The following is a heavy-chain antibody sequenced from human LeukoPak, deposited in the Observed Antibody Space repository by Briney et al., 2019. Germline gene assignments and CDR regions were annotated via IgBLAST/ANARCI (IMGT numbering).Heavy chain of an antibody. J-gene: IGHJ4*02. CDR2: INHSGST. CDR1: GGSFSGYY. D-gene: IGHD3-3*01. CDR3: AKGLRFLEWLLLFIDY. V-gene: IGHV4-34*01. Sequence: PSETLSLTCAVYGGSFSGYYWSWIRQPPGKGLEWIGEINHSGSTNYNPSLKSRVTISVDTSKNQFSLKLSSVTAADTAVYYCAKGLRFLEWLLLFIDYWGQGTLVTVSS.